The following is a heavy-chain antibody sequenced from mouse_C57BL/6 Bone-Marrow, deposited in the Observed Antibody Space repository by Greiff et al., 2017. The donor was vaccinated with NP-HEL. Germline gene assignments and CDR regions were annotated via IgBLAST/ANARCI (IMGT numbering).Heavy chain of an antibody. J-gene: IGHJ2*01. Sequence: QVQLQQPGAELVKPGASVKLSCKASGYTFTSYWMHWVKQRPGQGLEWIGMIHPNSGSTNYNEKFKSKATLTVDKSSSTAYMQLSSLTSEDSAVYYCAGWDITTVVVHFDYWGQGTTLTVAS. CDR3: AGWDITTVVVHFDY. D-gene: IGHD1-1*01. V-gene: IGHV1-64*01. CDR1: GYTFTSYW. CDR2: IHPNSGST.